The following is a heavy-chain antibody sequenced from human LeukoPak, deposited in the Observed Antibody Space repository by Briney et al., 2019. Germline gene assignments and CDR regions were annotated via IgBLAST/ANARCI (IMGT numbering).Heavy chain of an antibody. J-gene: IGHJ3*02. CDR2: IYTSGST. CDR1: GGSISSYY. D-gene: IGHD1-26*01. CDR3: ARDSGWEVVFYASEI. V-gene: IGHV4-4*07. Sequence: SETLSLTCTVSGGSISSYYWSWIRQPAGKGLEWIGRIYTSGSTNYSPSLKSRVTMSVDTSKSQISLKVNSVTAADTAVYYCARDSGWEVVFYASEIWGQGTMVTVSS.